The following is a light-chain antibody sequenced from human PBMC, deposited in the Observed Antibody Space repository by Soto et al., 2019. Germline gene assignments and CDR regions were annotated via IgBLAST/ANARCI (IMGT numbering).Light chain of an antibody. CDR3: GTWDSSLNVFV. V-gene: IGLV2-14*01. CDR1: SSDVGAYNY. CDR2: EVS. J-gene: IGLJ1*01. Sequence: QSALTQPASVSGSPGQSITISCTGTSSDVGAYNYISWYQQHPGKAPKLMIYEVSNRPSGVSTRFSGSKSGNTASLTISGLQAEDEGDYYCGTWDSSLNVFVFGTGTKVTVL.